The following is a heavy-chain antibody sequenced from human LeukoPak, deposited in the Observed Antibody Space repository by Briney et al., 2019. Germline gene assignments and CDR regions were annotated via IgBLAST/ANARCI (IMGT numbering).Heavy chain of an antibody. CDR2: ISSSSSYI. Sequence: PGGSLRLSCAASGFTFSSYSMNWARQAPGKGLEWVSSISSSSSYIYYADSVKGRFTISRDNAKNSLYLQMNSLRAEDTAVYYCARVVVPAAIHDAFDIWGQGTMVTVSS. D-gene: IGHD2-2*02. CDR3: ARVVVPAAIHDAFDI. J-gene: IGHJ3*02. V-gene: IGHV3-21*01. CDR1: GFTFSSYS.